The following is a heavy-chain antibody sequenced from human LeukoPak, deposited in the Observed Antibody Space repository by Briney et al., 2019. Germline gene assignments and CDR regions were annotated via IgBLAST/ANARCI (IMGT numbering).Heavy chain of an antibody. CDR2: ISDDETYK. D-gene: IGHD3-16*02. CDR3: AKDPTFYRLIELGY. CDR1: GFTFNSYS. V-gene: IGHV3-30-3*01. J-gene: IGHJ4*02. Sequence: GGSLRLSCAASGFTFNSYSMHWVRQAPGKGLEWVTAISDDETYKFYADSVKGRFTISRDNSKNTLYLQMNSLRAEDTAVYYCAKDPTFYRLIELGYWGQGTLVTVSS.